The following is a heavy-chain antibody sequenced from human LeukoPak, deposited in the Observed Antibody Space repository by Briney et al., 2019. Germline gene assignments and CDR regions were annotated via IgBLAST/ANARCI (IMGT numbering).Heavy chain of an antibody. CDR2: ITGSGSNT. D-gene: IGHD3-10*01. Sequence: PGGSLRLSCAASGFSFSSFAMSWVRQAPGKGLEWVSAITGSGSNTYYADSVKGRVTISRDNSKNSLYLQMNSLRAEDTAVYYCARIPYYYGSGSYGHWGQGTLVTVSS. CDR3: ARIPYYYGSGSYGH. J-gene: IGHJ4*02. CDR1: GFSFSSFA. V-gene: IGHV3-23*01.